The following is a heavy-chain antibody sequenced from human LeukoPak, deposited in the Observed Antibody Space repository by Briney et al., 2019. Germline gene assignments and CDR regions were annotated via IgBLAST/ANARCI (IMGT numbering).Heavy chain of an antibody. J-gene: IGHJ3*01. CDR3: VRDSSGTLAFDV. D-gene: IGHD3-22*01. Sequence: SETLSLTCTVSGGSISGYYLTWIRQPPGKGLEWIAKIYHDGTTHYNPSLQSRTTMSVDMSKNDFSLRLSSVTAADTAMYYCVRDSSGTLAFDVWGQGTMLTVSS. V-gene: IGHV4-59*04. CDR2: IYHDGTT. CDR1: GGSISGYY.